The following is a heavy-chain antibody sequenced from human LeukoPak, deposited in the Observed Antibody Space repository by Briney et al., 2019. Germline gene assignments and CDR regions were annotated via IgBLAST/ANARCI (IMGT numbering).Heavy chain of an antibody. CDR3: AAVSTYYYDSSGYPP. CDR2: IIPIFGTA. J-gene: IGHJ5*02. D-gene: IGHD3-22*01. V-gene: IGHV1-69*05. CDR1: GGTFSSYA. Sequence: ASVKVSCKASGGTFSSYAISWVRQAPGQGLEWMGGIIPIFGTATYAQKFQGRVTITRDMSTSTAYMELSSLRSEDTAVYYCAAVSTYYYDSSGYPPWGQGTLVTVSS.